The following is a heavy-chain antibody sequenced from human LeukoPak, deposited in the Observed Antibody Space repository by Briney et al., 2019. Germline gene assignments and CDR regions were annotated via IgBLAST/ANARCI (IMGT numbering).Heavy chain of an antibody. D-gene: IGHD1-14*01. CDR2: ISSSSTTI. V-gene: IGHV3-48*01. CDR1: GFTFISYS. J-gene: IGHJ4*02. CDR3: ARDSTPEPFDY. Sequence: GGSLRLSCAASGFTFISYSMSWVRQAPGKGLEWVSYISSSSTTIYYADSVKGRFTISRDNAKNSLYLQMNSLRAEDTAVYYCARDSTPEPFDYWGQGTLVTVSS.